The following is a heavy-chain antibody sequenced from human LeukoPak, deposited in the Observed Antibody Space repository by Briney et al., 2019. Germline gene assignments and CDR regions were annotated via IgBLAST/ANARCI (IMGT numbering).Heavy chain of an antibody. V-gene: IGHV4-59*01. J-gene: IGHJ6*02. D-gene: IGHD3-9*01. CDR1: GGSIGSYY. Sequence: PSETLSLTCPVSGGSIGSYYWSWIRQPPGKGLEWVGHIYYSGSTNYNPSLKSRVTTSVDTSKNQFSLKLSSVTAADTAVYYCARDWYDIFGYYYGMDVWGQGTTVTVSS. CDR3: ARDWYDIFGYYYGMDV. CDR2: IYYSGST.